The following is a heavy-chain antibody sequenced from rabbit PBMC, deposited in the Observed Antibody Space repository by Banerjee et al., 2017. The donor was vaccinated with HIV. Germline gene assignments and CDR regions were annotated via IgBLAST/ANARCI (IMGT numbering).Heavy chain of an antibody. D-gene: IGHD8-1*01. J-gene: IGHJ4*01. CDR1: GIDFSSYYR. CDR3: ARGGYAGNSPFNL. V-gene: IGHV1S43*01. CDR2: IYTTSGST. Sequence: QQQLEESGGGLVKPGGTLTLTCKASGIDFSSYYRMCWVRQAPGRGLELIACIYTTSGSTWYASWVNGRFTISRSTSLNTVDLKMTSLTAADTATYFCARGGYAGNSPFNLWGQGTLVTVS.